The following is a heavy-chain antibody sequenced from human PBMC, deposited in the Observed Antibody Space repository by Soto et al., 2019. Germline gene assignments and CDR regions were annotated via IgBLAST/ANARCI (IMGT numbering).Heavy chain of an antibody. CDR3: ANLIVFHSSYYHDY. V-gene: IGHV4-34*01. Sequence: SETLTLTCALYGVPSGGYYGSSIRQSPGKGLEWIGEINHSGNTNYNPSLKSRVTMLVDTSKNQFSLSLSSVTAADTAVYYCANLIVFHSSYYHDYWGHGTLVTVSS. CDR1: GVPSGGYY. CDR2: INHSGNT. D-gene: IGHD1-26*01. J-gene: IGHJ4*01.